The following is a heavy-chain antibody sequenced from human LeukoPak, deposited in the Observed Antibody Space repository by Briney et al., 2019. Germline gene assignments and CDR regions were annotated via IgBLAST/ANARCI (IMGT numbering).Heavy chain of an antibody. D-gene: IGHD3-3*01. J-gene: IGHJ4*02. CDR2: IYYSGST. V-gene: IGHV4-31*03. CDR3: ARGPQVYYDFWSGYYKGTGMFEGTIDY. CDR1: GGSISSGGYY. Sequence: PSQTLSLTCTVSGGSISSGGYYWSWIRQHPGKGLEWIGYIYYSGSTYYNPSLKSRVTISVDTSKNQFSLKLSSVTAADTAVYYCARGPQVYYDFWSGYYKGTGMFEGTIDYWGQGTLVTVSS.